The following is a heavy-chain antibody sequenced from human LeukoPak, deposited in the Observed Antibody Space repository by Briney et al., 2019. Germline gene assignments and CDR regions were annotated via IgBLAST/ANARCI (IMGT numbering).Heavy chain of an antibody. V-gene: IGHV3-30*07. D-gene: IGHD2-21*02. J-gene: IGHJ4*02. CDR3: ARDGCGGDCYLADY. Sequence: DSVKGRFTISRDNSKNTLYLQMNSLRAEDTAVYYCARDGCGGDCYLADYWGQGTLVTVSS.